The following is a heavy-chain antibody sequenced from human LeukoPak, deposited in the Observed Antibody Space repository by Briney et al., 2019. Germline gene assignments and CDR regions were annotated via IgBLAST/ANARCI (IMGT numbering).Heavy chain of an antibody. CDR1: GGSFSGYS. CDR2: INHSGST. J-gene: IGHJ4*02. Sequence: PSETLSLTCAVYGGSFSGYSWSWIRQFPGKGLEWIGEINHSGSTNYNPSLKSRVTISVDTSKNQFSLKLSSVTAADTAVYYCARTREEIDYSRQGTLVTVSS. D-gene: IGHD5-24*01. V-gene: IGHV4-34*01. CDR3: ARTREEIDY.